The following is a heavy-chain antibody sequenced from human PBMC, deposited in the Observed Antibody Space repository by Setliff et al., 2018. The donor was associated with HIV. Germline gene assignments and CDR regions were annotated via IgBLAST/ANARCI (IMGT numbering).Heavy chain of an antibody. V-gene: IGHV1-69*13. J-gene: IGHJ4*02. Sequence: SVKVSCKASGGTFRSYGFTWVRQAPGQGLEWMGGIIPPPRTTIYARKLQGRVTITADESTSTVYMDLRSLRSEDAAVYYCASPRPYSSGFYDSWGQGTLVTVSS. CDR2: IIPPPRTT. CDR1: GGTFRSYG. CDR3: ASPRPYSSGFYDS. D-gene: IGHD6-19*01.